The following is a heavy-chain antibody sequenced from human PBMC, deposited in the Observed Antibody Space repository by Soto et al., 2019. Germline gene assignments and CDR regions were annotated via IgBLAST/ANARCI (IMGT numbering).Heavy chain of an antibody. CDR1: GFTFTSSA. CDR2: IVVGSGNT. CDR3: AILREVVTAIHDY. V-gene: IGHV1-58*01. D-gene: IGHD2-21*02. J-gene: IGHJ4*02. Sequence: SVKVSCKAYGFTFTSSAVQWVRQARGQRLEWIGWIVVGSGNTNYAQKFQERVTITRDMSTSTAYMELSSLRSEDTAVYYCAILREVVTAIHDYWGQGTLVTVSS.